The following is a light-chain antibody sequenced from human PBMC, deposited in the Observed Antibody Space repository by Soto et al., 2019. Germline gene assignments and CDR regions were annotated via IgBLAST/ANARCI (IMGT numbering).Light chain of an antibody. CDR1: SSDVGAYDY. V-gene: IGLV2-14*03. CDR2: EVS. Sequence: SVLTQPSSVSRSPGQSIAISSTGTSSDVGAYDYVSWYQQHPDRAPRLVIYEVSNRPSGVSNRFSGSKSVNTATLTISGLQAEDEADYYCASHTTTNTRVFGTGTKVTVL. CDR3: ASHTTTNTRV. J-gene: IGLJ1*01.